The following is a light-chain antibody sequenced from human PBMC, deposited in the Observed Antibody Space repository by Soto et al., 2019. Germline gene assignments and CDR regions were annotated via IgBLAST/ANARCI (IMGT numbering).Light chain of an antibody. CDR1: ESVSNY. Sequence: EVVLTQSPGTLSLSPGERATLSCRASESVSNYLAWYQEIAGPVPRLVIYDVSSRAIGIPDRFSGSVSGTGFTLTISSLEPEDFAVYYGQQRGNWPPITFGHGMRLEI. CDR2: DVS. J-gene: IGKJ5*01. V-gene: IGKV3-11*01. CDR3: QQRGNWPPIT.